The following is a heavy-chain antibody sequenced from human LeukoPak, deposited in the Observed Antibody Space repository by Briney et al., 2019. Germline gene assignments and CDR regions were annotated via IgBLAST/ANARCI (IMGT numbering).Heavy chain of an antibody. D-gene: IGHD3-22*01. V-gene: IGHV3-48*01. CDR1: GFTFSGYS. J-gene: IGHJ3*02. CDR2: LRSSGDTI. CDR3: ARDYYDSSGQLHAGAHAFDI. Sequence: GGSLRLSCAASGFTFSGYSMNWVRQAPGKGLEWVAYLRSSGDTIYYADSVKGRFTISRGIAQNSLYLQMNSLRAEDTAVYYCARDYYDSSGQLHAGAHAFDIWGQGTMVTVSS.